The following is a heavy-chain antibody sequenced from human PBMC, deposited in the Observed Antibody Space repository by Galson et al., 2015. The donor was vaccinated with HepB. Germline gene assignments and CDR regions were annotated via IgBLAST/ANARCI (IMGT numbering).Heavy chain of an antibody. D-gene: IGHD3-9*01. CDR2: INPNSGGT. CDR3: ARGAAVRYYDILTGSVRGMDV. V-gene: IGHV1-2*02. Sequence: SVKVSCKASGYTFTGYYMHWVRQAPGQGLEWMGWINPNSGGTNYAQKFQGRVTMTRDTSISTAYMELSRLRSDDTAVYYCARGAAVRYYDILTGSVRGMDVWGQGTTVTVSS. J-gene: IGHJ6*02. CDR1: GYTFTGYY.